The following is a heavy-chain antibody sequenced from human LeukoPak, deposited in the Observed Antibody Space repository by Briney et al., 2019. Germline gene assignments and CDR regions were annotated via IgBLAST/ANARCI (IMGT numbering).Heavy chain of an antibody. Sequence: SVKVSCKASGGTFSSYAISWVRQAPGQGLEWMGRIIPILGIANYARKFRGRVTITADKSTSTAYMELSSLRSEDTAVYYCARALTRLPVDYWGQGTLVTVSS. V-gene: IGHV1-69*04. J-gene: IGHJ4*02. CDR1: GGTFSSYA. D-gene: IGHD4-11*01. CDR3: ARALTRLPVDY. CDR2: IIPILGIA.